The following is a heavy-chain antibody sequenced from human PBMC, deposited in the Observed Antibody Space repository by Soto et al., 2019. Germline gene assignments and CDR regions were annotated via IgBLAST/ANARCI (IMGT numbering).Heavy chain of an antibody. CDR2: IYWDDDK. V-gene: IGHV2-5*02. Sequence: QITLNESGPTQVKPRQTLTLTCTFSGFSLTTSGVGVGWIRQSPGKAPEWLALIYWDDDKRYSPSLKSRLTISKDTSKKQVVLTMADLDPADTATYYCPHRVLRTVFGLVTTTAIYFDFWGQGTPVAVSS. CDR3: PHRVLRTVFGLVTTTAIYFDF. J-gene: IGHJ4*02. D-gene: IGHD3-3*01. CDR1: GFSLTTSGVG.